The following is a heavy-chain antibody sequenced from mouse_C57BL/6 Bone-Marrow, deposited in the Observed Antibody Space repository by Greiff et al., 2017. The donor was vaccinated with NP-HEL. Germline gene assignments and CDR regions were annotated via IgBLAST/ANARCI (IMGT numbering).Heavy chain of an antibody. Sequence: QVQLQQSGAELARPGASVKLSCKASGYTFTSYGISWVKQRTGQGLEWIGEIYPRSGNTYYNEKFKGKATLTADKSSSTAYMELRSLTSEDSAVYLCARSGDSSGYYAMDYWGQGTSVTVSS. CDR1: GYTFTSYG. CDR2: IYPRSGNT. D-gene: IGHD3-2*02. V-gene: IGHV1-81*01. CDR3: ARSGDSSGYYAMDY. J-gene: IGHJ4*01.